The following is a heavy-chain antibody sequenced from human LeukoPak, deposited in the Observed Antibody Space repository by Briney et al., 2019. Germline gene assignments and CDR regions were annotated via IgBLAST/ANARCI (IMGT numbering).Heavy chain of an antibody. V-gene: IGHV4-34*01. J-gene: IGHJ4*02. Sequence: SETLSLTCAVYGGSFSGYYWSWIRQPPGKGLEWIGEINHSGSTNYNPSLKSRVTISVDTSKNQFSLKLSSVTAADTAVYYCARGPIAVAAGLDYWGQGTLVTVSS. CDR1: GGSFSGYY. D-gene: IGHD6-19*01. CDR3: ARGPIAVAAGLDY. CDR2: INHSGST.